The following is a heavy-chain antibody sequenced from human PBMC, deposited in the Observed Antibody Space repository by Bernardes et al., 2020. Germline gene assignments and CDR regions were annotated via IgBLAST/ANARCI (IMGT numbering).Heavy chain of an antibody. CDR3: ASLRYCTNGVCSMGY. V-gene: IGHV4-4*02. J-gene: IGHJ4*02. D-gene: IGHD2-8*01. Sequence: SETLSLTCAVSGGSISSSNWWSWVRQPPGKGLEWIGEIYHSGSTNYNPSLKSRVTISVDKSKNQFSLKLSSVTAADTAVYYCASLRYCTNGVCSMGYWGQGTLVTVSS. CDR2: IYHSGST. CDR1: GGSISSSNW.